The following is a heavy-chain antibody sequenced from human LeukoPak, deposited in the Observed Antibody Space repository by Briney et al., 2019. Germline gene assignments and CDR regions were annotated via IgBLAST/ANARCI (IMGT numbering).Heavy chain of an antibody. CDR3: AKADIYCSSTSCLYFDY. D-gene: IGHD2-2*01. CDR1: GFTFSSYA. Sequence: PGGSLRLSCAASGFTFSSYAMSWVRQAPGKGLEWVSAISGSGGSTYYADSVKGRFTISRDNSMNTLYLQMNSLRAEDTAVYYCAKADIYCSSTSCLYFDYWGQGTLVTVSS. V-gene: IGHV3-23*01. CDR2: ISGSGGST. J-gene: IGHJ4*02.